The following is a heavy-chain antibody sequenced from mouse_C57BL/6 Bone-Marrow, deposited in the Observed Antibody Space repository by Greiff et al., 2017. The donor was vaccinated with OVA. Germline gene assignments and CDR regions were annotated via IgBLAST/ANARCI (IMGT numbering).Heavy chain of an antibody. J-gene: IGHJ3*01. CDR3: ARSRDWDFAY. Sequence: QVQLKESGAELVKPGASVKISCKASGYAFSSYWMNWVKQRPGKGLEWIGQIYPGDGDTNYNGKFKGKATLTADKSSSTAYMQLSSLTSEDSAVYFCARSRDWDFAYWGQGTLVTVSA. D-gene: IGHD4-1*01. V-gene: IGHV1-80*01. CDR2: IYPGDGDT. CDR1: GYAFSSYW.